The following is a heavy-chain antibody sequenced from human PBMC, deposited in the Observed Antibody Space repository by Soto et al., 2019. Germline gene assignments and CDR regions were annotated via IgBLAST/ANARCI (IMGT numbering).Heavy chain of an antibody. CDR3: ARHLTSSWNCDF. Sequence: GESLKISYKASGYSFTRYWISWVRQMPGKGLEWMGRLDPSDSYTSYSPSFQGHVTISTDKSISTAYLQWSSLKAPDSAMYYCARHLTSSWNCDFWGQGTLVTVSS. CDR2: LDPSDSYT. CDR1: GYSFTRYW. J-gene: IGHJ4*02. D-gene: IGHD6-19*01. V-gene: IGHV5-10-1*01.